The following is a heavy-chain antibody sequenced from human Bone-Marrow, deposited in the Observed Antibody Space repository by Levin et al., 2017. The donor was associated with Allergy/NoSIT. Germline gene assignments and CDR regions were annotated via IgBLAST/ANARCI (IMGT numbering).Heavy chain of an antibody. CDR2: ISSNGGST. Sequence: GGSLRLSCSASGFTFSSYAMHWVRQAPGKGLEYVSAISSNGGSTYYADSVKGRFTISRDNSKNTLYLQMSSLRAEDTAVYYCVKGSGSYYPGAFDYWGQGTLVTVSS. V-gene: IGHV3-64D*06. CDR1: GFTFSSYA. D-gene: IGHD3-10*01. CDR3: VKGSGSYYPGAFDY. J-gene: IGHJ4*02.